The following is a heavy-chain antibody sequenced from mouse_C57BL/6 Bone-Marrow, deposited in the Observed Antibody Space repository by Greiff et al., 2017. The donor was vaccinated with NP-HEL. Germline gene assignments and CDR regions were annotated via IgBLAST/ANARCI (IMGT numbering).Heavy chain of an antibody. Sequence: QVQLQQSGPELVKPGASVKISCKASGYSFTSYYIHWVKQRPGQGLEWIGWIYPGSGNTKYNEKFKGKATLTADTSSSTAYMQLSSLTSEDSAVYYGAKDDYDRGYWYFDVWGTGTTVTVSS. CDR1: GYSFTSYY. CDR2: IYPGSGNT. V-gene: IGHV1-66*01. J-gene: IGHJ1*03. CDR3: AKDDYDRGYWYFDV. D-gene: IGHD2-4*01.